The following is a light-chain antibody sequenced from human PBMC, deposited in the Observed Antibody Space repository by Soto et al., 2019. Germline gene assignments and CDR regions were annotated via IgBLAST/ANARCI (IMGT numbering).Light chain of an antibody. Sequence: DIQMTQSPSTLSASVGDRVTITCRASQSISSWLAWYQQKPGKAPKLLIYDASSLESGVPSRFRGSGSGTEFTLNIRSLQPDEFATYYCQQYNSYSITFGPGTKVDIK. CDR1: QSISSW. CDR2: DAS. J-gene: IGKJ3*01. CDR3: QQYNSYSIT. V-gene: IGKV1-5*01.